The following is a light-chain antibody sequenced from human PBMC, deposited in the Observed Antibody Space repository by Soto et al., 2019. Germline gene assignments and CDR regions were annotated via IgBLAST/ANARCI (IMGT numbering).Light chain of an antibody. J-gene: IGLJ1*01. CDR2: EVT. CDR1: SSDVGKYDR. CDR3: SSYTSTSRYV. Sequence: QSVLTQPPSVSGSSGQSVTISCTGTSSDVGKYDRVSWYQQPPGTAPKLIIYEVTNRPSGVPARFSGSKSGNTASLTISGLQAEDEADYYCSSYTSTSRYVFGAGTKVTVL. V-gene: IGLV2-18*02.